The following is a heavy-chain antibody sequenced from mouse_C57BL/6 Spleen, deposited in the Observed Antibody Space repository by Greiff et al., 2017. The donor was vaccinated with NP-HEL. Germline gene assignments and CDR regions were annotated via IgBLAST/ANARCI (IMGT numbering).Heavy chain of an antibody. CDR2: ISDGGSYT. CDR1: GFTFSSYA. CDR3: ARDRLVAHYFDY. D-gene: IGHD1-1*01. J-gene: IGHJ2*01. V-gene: IGHV5-4*01. Sequence: EVKLMESGGGLVKPGGSLKLSCAASGFTFSSYAMSWVRQTPEKRLEWVATISDGGSYTYYPDNVKGRFTISRDNAKNNLYLQMSHLKSEDTAMYYCARDRLVAHYFDYWGQGTTLTVSS.